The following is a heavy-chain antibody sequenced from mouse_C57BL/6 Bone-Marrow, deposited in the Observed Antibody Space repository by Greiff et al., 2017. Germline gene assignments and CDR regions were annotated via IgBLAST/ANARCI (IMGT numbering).Heavy chain of an antibody. CDR1: GYTFTSYW. CDR2: IYPTSGRT. V-gene: IGHV1-55*01. J-gene: IGHJ2*01. D-gene: IGHD4-1*01. Sequence: VQLQQPGAELVKPGASVKMSCKASGYTFTSYWITWVKQRPGQGLEWIGDIYPTSGRTNYNEKFKSKAILTVDTSSNTAYMQLSSLTSEDSAVFYCVRSVPLGRSFDYWGQGTTLTVSS. CDR3: VRSVPLGRSFDY.